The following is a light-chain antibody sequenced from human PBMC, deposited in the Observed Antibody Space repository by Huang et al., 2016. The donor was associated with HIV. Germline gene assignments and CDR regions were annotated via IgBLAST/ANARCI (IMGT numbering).Light chain of an antibody. V-gene: IGKV3-20*01. CDR3: QQYGGSPPGVT. CDR2: NTS. J-gene: IGKJ4*01. CDR1: QSVTTTY. Sequence: EIVLTQSPGTLFLSPGARATLSCRASQSVTTTYLAWYQQKPGQPPRPLIYNTSKRASGIPDRFSGSGSGTDFSLTIRRLEPEDFAVYYCQQYGGSPPGVTFGGGTKIEVK.